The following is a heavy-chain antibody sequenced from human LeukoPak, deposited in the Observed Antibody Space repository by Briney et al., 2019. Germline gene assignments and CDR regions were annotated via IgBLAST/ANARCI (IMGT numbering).Heavy chain of an antibody. J-gene: IGHJ5*02. D-gene: IGHD3-10*01. CDR1: GYTFTSYD. Sequence: ASVKVSCKASGYTFTSYDINWVRQATGQGLEWMGWMNPNSGNTGYAQKFQGRVTMTRNTSISTAYMELSSLRSEDTAVYYCARVVYGSGSYFNCNWFDPWGQGTLVTVSS. V-gene: IGHV1-8*01. CDR2: MNPNSGNT. CDR3: ARVVYGSGSYFNCNWFDP.